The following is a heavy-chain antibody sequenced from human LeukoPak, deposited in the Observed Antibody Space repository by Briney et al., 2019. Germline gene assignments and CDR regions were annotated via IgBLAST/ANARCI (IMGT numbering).Heavy chain of an antibody. D-gene: IGHD1-26*01. V-gene: IGHV3-9*01. CDR2: ISWNSGSI. J-gene: IGHJ6*03. CDR3: AKASGPKQWELHYYYYRDV. Sequence: PGRSLRLSCAASGFTFDDYAMHWVRQAPGKGLEWVSGISWNSGSIGYADSVKGRFTISRDNAKNSLYLQMNSLRAEDTAFYYCAKASGPKQWELHYYYYRDVWGKGTTVTVSS. CDR1: GFTFDDYA.